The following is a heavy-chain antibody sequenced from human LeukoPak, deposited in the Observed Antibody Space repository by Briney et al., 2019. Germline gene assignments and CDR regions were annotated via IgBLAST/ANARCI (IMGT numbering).Heavy chain of an antibody. CDR1: GFTFSDYG. CDR3: ARDRYSSMWSVFEY. D-gene: IGHD6-13*01. J-gene: IGHJ4*02. Sequence: GGSLRLSCAASGFTFSDYGMHWVRQAPGNGLEWVAVIWYDGSTKVYADSVKGRFTISRDNSRNTLYLQVNSLRAEDTAVYYCARDRYSSMWSVFEYWGQGALVTVSS. V-gene: IGHV3-33*08. CDR2: IWYDGSTK.